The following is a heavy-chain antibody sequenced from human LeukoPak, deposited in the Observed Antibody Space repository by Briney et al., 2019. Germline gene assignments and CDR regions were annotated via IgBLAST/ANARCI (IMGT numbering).Heavy chain of an antibody. CDR2: IYSGGST. Sequence: GGSLRLSCAASGFTVSSNYMSWVRQAPGKGLEWVSVIYSGGSTYYADSVKGRFTISRDNSKNTLYLQMNSLRAEDTAVYYCARDGGYYGSGDAFDIWGQGTMVTVSS. CDR3: ARDGGYYGSGDAFDI. D-gene: IGHD3-10*01. V-gene: IGHV3-66*01. CDR1: GFTVSSNY. J-gene: IGHJ3*02.